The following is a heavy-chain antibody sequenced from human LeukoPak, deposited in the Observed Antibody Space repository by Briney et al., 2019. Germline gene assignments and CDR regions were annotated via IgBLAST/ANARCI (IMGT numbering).Heavy chain of an antibody. Sequence: GGSLRFSCVVSGFTFDEYSMQWVRQAPGKGLEWVSAISGSGGSTYYADSVKGRFTISRDNSKNALYLQMNSLRAEDTAVYYCAKISRVVVAGPFDYWGQGTLVTVSS. CDR1: GFTFDEYS. CDR2: ISGSGGST. CDR3: AKISRVVVAGPFDY. V-gene: IGHV3-23*01. D-gene: IGHD2-15*01. J-gene: IGHJ4*02.